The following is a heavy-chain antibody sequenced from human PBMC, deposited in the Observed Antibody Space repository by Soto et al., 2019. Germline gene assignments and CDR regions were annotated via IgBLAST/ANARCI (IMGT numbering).Heavy chain of an antibody. Sequence: EVQLVESGGGLVQPGGSLRLSCAASGFTFSSYDMHWVRQATGKGLEWVSAIGTSGDTYYPGSVKGRFTISRENAKNSVYLQSSSLRAGDTAVYYCARGMCYYYYLDVWGKGTTVTVSS. CDR3: ARGMCYYYYLDV. J-gene: IGHJ6*03. CDR1: GFTFSSYD. V-gene: IGHV3-13*01. CDR2: IGTSGDT.